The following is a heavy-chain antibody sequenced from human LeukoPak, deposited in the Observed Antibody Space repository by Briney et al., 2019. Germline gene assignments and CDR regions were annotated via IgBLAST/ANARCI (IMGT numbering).Heavy chain of an antibody. Sequence: AGGSLRLSRAASGFTFSSYSMNWVRQAPGKGLEWVSSISSSSSYIYYADSVKGRFTISRDNAKNSLYLQMNSLRAEDTAVYYCARRMVVAADFDYWGQGTLVTVSS. CDR1: GFTFSSYS. D-gene: IGHD2-15*01. J-gene: IGHJ4*02. CDR2: ISSSSSYI. CDR3: ARRMVVAADFDY. V-gene: IGHV3-21*01.